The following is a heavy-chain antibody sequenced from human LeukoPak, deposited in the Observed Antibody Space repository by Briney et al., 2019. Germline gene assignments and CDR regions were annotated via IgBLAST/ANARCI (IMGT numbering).Heavy chain of an antibody. CDR2: IHTSGNT. CDR1: GVSISSGSFY. D-gene: IGHD3-10*01. V-gene: IGHV4-61*02. J-gene: IGHJ5*02. Sequence: SETLSLTCTVSGVSISSGSFYWSWIRQPAGKGLEWIGRIHTSGNTNYNPSLKSRVTISIDPSKNQISLILSSVTAADTAVYFCARGQSGVRGANVPNLMGFDPWGQGTLVIVSS. CDR3: ARGQSGVRGANVPNLMGFDP.